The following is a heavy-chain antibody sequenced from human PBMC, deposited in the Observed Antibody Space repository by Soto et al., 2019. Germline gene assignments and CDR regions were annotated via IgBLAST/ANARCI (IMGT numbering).Heavy chain of an antibody. Sequence: GGSLRLSCAASGFTFSSYWMHWVRQAPGKGLVWVSRINSDGSSTSYADSVKGRFTISRDNAKNTLYLQMNSLRAEDTAVYYCARRAGKDYYMDVWGKGTTVTVSS. CDR1: GFTFSSYW. CDR3: ARRAGKDYYMDV. D-gene: IGHD3-10*01. CDR2: INSDGSST. V-gene: IGHV3-74*01. J-gene: IGHJ6*03.